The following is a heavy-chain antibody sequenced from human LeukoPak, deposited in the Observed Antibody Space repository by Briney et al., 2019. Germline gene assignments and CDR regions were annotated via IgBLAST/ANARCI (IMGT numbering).Heavy chain of an antibody. D-gene: IGHD3-9*01. CDR2: IWYDASNK. CDR3: ATDISTHYFGS. V-gene: IGHV3-33*08. CDR1: GFTFSSYA. J-gene: IGHJ4*02. Sequence: PGGSLSLSCAASGFTFSSYAMHWVRQAPGKGLEWVTFIWYDASNKYYAESVKGRFTISRDNSRNTVFLQMNSLRAEDTAIYYCATDISTHYFGSWGQGTLDTVSS.